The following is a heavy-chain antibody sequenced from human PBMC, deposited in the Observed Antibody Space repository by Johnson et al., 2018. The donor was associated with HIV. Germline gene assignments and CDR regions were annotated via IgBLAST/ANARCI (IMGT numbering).Heavy chain of an antibody. J-gene: IGHJ3*01. V-gene: IGHV3-30*04. Sequence: QVQLVESGGGVVQPGRSLRLSCAASGFTFSSYAMHWVRQAPGQGLEWVAVISYDGNNKYYADSVKGRFTISRENSKNMLYLQMNSLRGEDTAVYYCAKDLREFEGEEWASDYYDFGRDYPCQDPRGVVGTFDVWGHGSLVTVSS. D-gene: IGHD3-3*01. CDR1: GFTFSSYA. CDR2: ISYDGNNK. CDR3: AKDLREFEGEEWASDYYDFGRDYPCQDPRGVVGTFDV.